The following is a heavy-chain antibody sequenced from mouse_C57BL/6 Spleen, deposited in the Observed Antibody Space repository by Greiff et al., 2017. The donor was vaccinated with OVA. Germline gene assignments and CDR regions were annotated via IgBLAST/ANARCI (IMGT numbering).Heavy chain of an antibody. J-gene: IGHJ2*01. CDR3: ARWDFDY. CDR2: IDPSDSYT. CDR1: GYTFTSYW. V-gene: IGHV1-50*01. Sequence: QVQLQQPGAELVKPGASVKLSCKASGYTFTSYWMQWVKQRPGQVLEWIGEIDPSDSYTNYNQKFKGKATLTVDTSSSTAYMQLSSLPSEDSAVSGCARWDFDYWGQGTTLTVSS. D-gene: IGHD4-1*01.